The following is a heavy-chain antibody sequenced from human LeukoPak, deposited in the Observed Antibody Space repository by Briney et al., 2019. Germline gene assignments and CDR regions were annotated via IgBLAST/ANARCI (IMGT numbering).Heavy chain of an antibody. J-gene: IGHJ4*02. D-gene: IGHD6-19*01. CDR2: IYHSGST. V-gene: IGHV4-38-2*02. CDR1: GYSISTGYF. Sequence: PSETLSLTCTVSGYSISTGYFWGWIRQPPGKGLEWIGNIYHSGSTNYNPSLKSRVTISVDTSKNQFSLKLSSVTAADTAVYYCARHGVLWYSSGWHRDYWGQGTLVTVSS. CDR3: ARHGVLWYSSGWHRDY.